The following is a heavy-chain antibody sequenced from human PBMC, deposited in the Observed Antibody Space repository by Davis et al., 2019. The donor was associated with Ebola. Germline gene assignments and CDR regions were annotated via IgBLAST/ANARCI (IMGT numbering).Heavy chain of an antibody. CDR3: AKVHSGPYFDY. D-gene: IGHD1-26*01. J-gene: IGHJ4*02. Sequence: PGGSLRLSCAASGLTFSHHWMSWVRQAPGKGLEWVAHIKEDGSEEYYVDSVKGRFTISRDNAKNSLYLQMNSLSADDTAVYYCAKVHSGPYFDYWGQGTLVTVSS. V-gene: IGHV3-7*01. CDR1: GLTFSHHW. CDR2: IKEDGSEE.